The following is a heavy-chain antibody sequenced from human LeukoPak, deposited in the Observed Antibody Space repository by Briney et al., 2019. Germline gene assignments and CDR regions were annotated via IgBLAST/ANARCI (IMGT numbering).Heavy chain of an antibody. Sequence: GGSLRLSCAASGFTFSSYGMHWVRQAPGKGLEWVAFIRYDGSNKYYADSVKGRFTISRDNSKNTLYLQMNSLRAEDTAVYYCAKERAYDILTGYYSDAFDIWGQGTMVTVSS. V-gene: IGHV3-30*02. D-gene: IGHD3-9*01. CDR1: GFTFSSYG. J-gene: IGHJ3*02. CDR2: IRYDGSNK. CDR3: AKERAYDILTGYYSDAFDI.